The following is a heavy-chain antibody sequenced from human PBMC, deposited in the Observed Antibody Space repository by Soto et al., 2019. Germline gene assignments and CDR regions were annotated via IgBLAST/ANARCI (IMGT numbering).Heavy chain of an antibody. J-gene: IGHJ4*02. CDR2: VKDGGST. CDR3: ARGQEGIVATH. Sequence: QVQLQQWGAGLLKPSETLSLTCTVNGGSLTGYYWIWIRQPPGKGLEWIGEVKDGGSTNYSPSLRGRVSISADTSKNHFSLRLNSVTAADTAVYFCARGQEGIVATHWDQGALVTVSS. CDR1: GGSLTGYY. D-gene: IGHD5-12*01. V-gene: IGHV4-34*01.